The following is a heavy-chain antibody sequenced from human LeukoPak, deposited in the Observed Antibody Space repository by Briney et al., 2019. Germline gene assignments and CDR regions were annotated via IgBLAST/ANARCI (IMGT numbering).Heavy chain of an antibody. D-gene: IGHD3-9*01. J-gene: IGHJ5*02. CDR3: AKRDMYYNNMRIDT. V-gene: IGHV4-39*01. CDR2: IYYSGST. Sequence: SETLTLTCTVSGGSISSGSYYWGWIRQPPVNGLEWIGSIYYSGSTYYNPSLKSRVTISVDTSKSQFSLKLSSVTAADTAVYYCAKRDMYYNNMRIDTWGQGTLVTVSS. CDR1: GGSISSGSYY.